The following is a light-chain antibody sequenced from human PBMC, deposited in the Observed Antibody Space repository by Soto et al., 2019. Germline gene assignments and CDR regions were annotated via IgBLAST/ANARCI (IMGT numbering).Light chain of an antibody. J-gene: IGKJ2*01. CDR2: AAS. Sequence: DIQMTQSPSSLSASVGDRVTITCRASQGIGSWLVWYQQKPDKAPKSLIYAASNLQSGVPSRFSGSGSGTHFTLPISSQQPEDFATYYCQQYNDYPYTFGQGTKLEIK. CDR3: QQYNDYPYT. V-gene: IGKV1D-16*01. CDR1: QGIGSW.